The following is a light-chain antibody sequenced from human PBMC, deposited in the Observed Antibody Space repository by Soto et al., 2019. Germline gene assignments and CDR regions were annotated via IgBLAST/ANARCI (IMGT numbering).Light chain of an antibody. CDR2: RAS. J-gene: IGKJ1*01. Sequence: GDRVTITCRASQSISSWLAWYQQKPGKAPKLLISRASRLESGVPSRFSGSGSGTDFTLTISSLQPEDFATYYCLQDYNYPWTFGQGTKVDIK. CDR1: QSISSW. V-gene: IGKV1-5*03. CDR3: LQDYNYPWT.